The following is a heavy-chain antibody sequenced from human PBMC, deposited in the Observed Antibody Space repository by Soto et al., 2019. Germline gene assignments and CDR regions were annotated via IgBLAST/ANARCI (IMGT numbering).Heavy chain of an antibody. CDR1: GFTFSSYA. CDR2: ISSNGGST. V-gene: IGHV3-64D*06. D-gene: IGHD6-6*01. Sequence: GGSLRLSCSASGFTFSSYAMHWVRQAPGKGLEYVSAISSNGGSTYYADSVKGRFTISRDNSKNTLYLQMSSLRAEDTAVYYCVKGERDRSSSGGAFDIWGQGTMVTVSS. CDR3: VKGERDRSSSGGAFDI. J-gene: IGHJ3*02.